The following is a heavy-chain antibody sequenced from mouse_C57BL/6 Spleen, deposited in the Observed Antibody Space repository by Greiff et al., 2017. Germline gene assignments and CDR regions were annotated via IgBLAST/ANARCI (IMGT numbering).Heavy chain of an antibody. CDR3: ARHLYDDDGEYAMDY. CDR1: GFTFSSYT. CDR2: ISGGGGNT. D-gene: IGHD2-4*01. V-gene: IGHV5-9*01. J-gene: IGHJ4*01. Sequence: EVMLVESGGGLVKPGGSLKLSCAASGFTFSSYTMSWVRQTPEKRLEWVATISGGGGNTYYPDSVKGRFTISRDNAKNTLYLQMSSLRSEDTALYYCARHLYDDDGEYAMDYWGQGTSVTVSS.